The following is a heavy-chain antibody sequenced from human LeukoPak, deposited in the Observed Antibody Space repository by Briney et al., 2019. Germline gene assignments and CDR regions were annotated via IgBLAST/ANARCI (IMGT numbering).Heavy chain of an antibody. CDR2: MNPNSGNT. J-gene: IGHJ6*03. CDR3: ARGGPVYYRTIAAAGTGGYYYYYYMDV. CDR1: GYTFTSYD. D-gene: IGHD6-13*01. Sequence: ASVKVSCKASGYTFTSYDINWVRQATGQGLEWMGWMNPNSGNTGYAQKFQGRVTMTRNTSISTAYMELSSLRSEDTAVYYCARGGPVYYRTIAAAGTGGYYYYYYMDVWGKGTTVTISS. V-gene: IGHV1-8*01.